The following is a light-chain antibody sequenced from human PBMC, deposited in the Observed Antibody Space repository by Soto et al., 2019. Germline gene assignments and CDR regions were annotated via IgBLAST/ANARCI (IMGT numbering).Light chain of an antibody. CDR3: QQYNNWLWT. J-gene: IGKJ1*01. Sequence: EIVMTQSPVTLSVSPGERATLSCRASQSVSSNLVWYQQKPGQAPRLLIYGASTRASGIPARFSGSGSGTEFTLTISSLQSEDFAVYYCQQYNNWLWTFGQGTKVEI. V-gene: IGKV3-15*01. CDR2: GAS. CDR1: QSVSSN.